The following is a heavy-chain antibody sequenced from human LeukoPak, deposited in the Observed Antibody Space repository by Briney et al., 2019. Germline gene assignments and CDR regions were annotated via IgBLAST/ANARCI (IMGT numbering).Heavy chain of an antibody. J-gene: IGHJ4*02. D-gene: IGHD3-22*01. CDR1: GGSINSGTYY. Sequence: SETLSLTCTVSGGSINSGTYYWGWIRQPAGKGLEWIGRIYSSGSTNYNPSLKSRVTISVDMSKNQFSLKLSSVSAADTAVYYCAIQGAYYYDSSGYSGLLSGDDYWGQGTLVTVSS. CDR2: IYSSGST. V-gene: IGHV4-61*02. CDR3: AIQGAYYYDSSGYSGLLSGDDY.